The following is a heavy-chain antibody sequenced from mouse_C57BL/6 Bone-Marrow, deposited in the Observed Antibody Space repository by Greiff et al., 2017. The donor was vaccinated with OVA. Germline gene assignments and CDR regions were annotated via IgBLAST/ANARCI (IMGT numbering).Heavy chain of an antibody. CDR1: GYSITSGYD. D-gene: IGHD1-1*01. V-gene: IGHV3-1*01. CDR2: ISYSGST. Sequence: EVQLKESGPGMVKPSQSLSLTCTVTGYSITSGYDWHWIRHFPGNKLEWMGYISYSGSTNYNPSLKSRISITHDTSKNHFFLKLNSVTTEDTATYYCARAYGSSYDWYFDVWGTGTTVTVSS. J-gene: IGHJ1*03. CDR3: ARAYGSSYDWYFDV.